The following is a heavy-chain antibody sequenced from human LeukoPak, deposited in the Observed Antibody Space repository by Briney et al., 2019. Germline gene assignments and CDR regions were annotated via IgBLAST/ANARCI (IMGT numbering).Heavy chain of an antibody. CDR2: IYTSGTT. J-gene: IGHJ3*02. Sequence: PSQTLSLTCTVSGVSVRRGNYYWTWIRQPAGSGLEWIGRIYTSGTTDYNPSLRTRVTMSVDASRNQFSLNLSSVTAADTAVYYCARRRMVRGRFGVGHDAFDIWGQGTMVTVSS. V-gene: IGHV4-61*02. D-gene: IGHD3-10*01. CDR3: ARRRMVRGRFGVGHDAFDI. CDR1: GVSVRRGNYY.